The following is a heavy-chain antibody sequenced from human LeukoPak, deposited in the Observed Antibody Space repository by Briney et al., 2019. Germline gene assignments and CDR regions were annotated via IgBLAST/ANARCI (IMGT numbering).Heavy chain of an antibody. D-gene: IGHD3-22*01. CDR3: AKDDTYYYDSSGSDY. J-gene: IGHJ4*02. CDR2: ISGSGGST. V-gene: IGHV3-23*01. CDR1: GFTFSSYA. Sequence: GGSLSLSCAASGFTFSSYAMSWVRQAPGKGLEWVSAISGSGGSTYYADSVKGRFTISRDNSKNTLYLQMNSLRAEDTAVYYCAKDDTYYYDSSGSDYWGQGTLVTVSS.